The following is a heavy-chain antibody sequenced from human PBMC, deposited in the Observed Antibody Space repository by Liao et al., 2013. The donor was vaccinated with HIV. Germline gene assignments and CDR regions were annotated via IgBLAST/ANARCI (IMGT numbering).Heavy chain of an antibody. CDR2: MYYSGST. CDR1: GGSISSSSYF. V-gene: IGHV4-39*07. D-gene: IGHD1-26*01. CDR3: ARSFSGSKIDY. J-gene: IGHJ4*02. Sequence: QLQLQESGPGLVKPSETLSLTCTVSGGSISSSSYFWGWIRQPPGKGLEWIGSMYYSGSTYYTPSLKTRVTISVDTSKNQFFLKLSSVTAADTAVYYCARSFSGSKIDYWGQGTLVTVSS.